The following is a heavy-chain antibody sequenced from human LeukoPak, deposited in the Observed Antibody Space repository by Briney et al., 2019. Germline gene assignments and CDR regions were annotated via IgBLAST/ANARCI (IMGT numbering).Heavy chain of an antibody. CDR3: ARGERFAYFQH. V-gene: IGHV1-69*06. J-gene: IGHJ1*01. D-gene: IGHD3-10*01. CDR2: IIPIFGTA. CDR1: GGTFSSYA. Sequence: SVKVSCKASGGTFSSYAISWVRQAPRQGLEWMGGIIPIFGTANYAQKFQGRVTITADKSTSTAYMELSSLRSEDTAVYYCARGERFAYFQHWGQGTLVTVSS.